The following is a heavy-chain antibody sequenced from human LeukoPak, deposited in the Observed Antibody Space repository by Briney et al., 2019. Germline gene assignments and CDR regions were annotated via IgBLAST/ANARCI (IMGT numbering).Heavy chain of an antibody. V-gene: IGHV4-39*01. CDR1: DGSISSSSYY. CDR2: IYYSGST. D-gene: IGHD2-2*01. CDR3: ARRRSSTSPDY. J-gene: IGHJ4*02. Sequence: SETLSLTCTASDGSISSSSYYWGWIRQPPGKGLEWIGSIYYSGSTYYNPSLKSRVTISVDTSKNQFSLKLSSVTAADTAVYYCARRRSSTSPDYWGQGTLVTVSS.